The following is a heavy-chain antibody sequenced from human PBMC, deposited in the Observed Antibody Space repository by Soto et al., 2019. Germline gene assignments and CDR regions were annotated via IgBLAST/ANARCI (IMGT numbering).Heavy chain of an antibody. J-gene: IGHJ4*02. V-gene: IGHV3-7*01. D-gene: IGHD4-4*01. CDR3: ARDDYNWARDY. CDR1: GFTFSSHW. Sequence: EVQLVESGGGLVQPGGSLRLSCAASGFTFSSHWMSWVRQAPGKGLEWVANIKHDGSETYYVDSVKGRFTISRDNAKNSLYLQMHSLRAEDTPVYYCARDDYNWARDYWGQGTLVTVSS. CDR2: IKHDGSET.